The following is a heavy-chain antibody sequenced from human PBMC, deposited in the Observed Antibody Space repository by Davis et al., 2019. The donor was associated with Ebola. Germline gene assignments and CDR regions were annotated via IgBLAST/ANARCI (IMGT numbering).Heavy chain of an antibody. CDR3: ARGHITMVVVPLDYNFYAMDV. Sequence: ASVKVSCKASEYTFTAYYIHWVRQAPGQGPEWMGRINPNSGGTNYAQKLRGRVTMTRDTSISTAYMELSRLRSGDTAVYYCARGHITMVVVPLDYNFYAMDVWGQGTTVTVSS. CDR1: EYTFTAYY. V-gene: IGHV1-2*06. J-gene: IGHJ6*02. D-gene: IGHD3-22*01. CDR2: INPNSGGT.